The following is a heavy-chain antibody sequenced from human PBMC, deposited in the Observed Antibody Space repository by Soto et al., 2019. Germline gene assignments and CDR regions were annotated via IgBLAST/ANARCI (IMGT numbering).Heavy chain of an antibody. Sequence: ASVKVSCKASGYTFASYAMHWVRQAPGQRLECMGWINAGNGNTKYSQKFQGRVTITRDTSATTAYMELSSLRSEDTAVYYCARVPPRYCSSSSFPGYGYYCDFHAFCGQG. D-gene: IGHD2-2*01. CDR2: INAGNGNT. CDR1: GYTFASYA. J-gene: IGHJ3*01. CDR3: ARVPPRYCSSSSFPGYGYYCDFHAF. V-gene: IGHV1-3*01.